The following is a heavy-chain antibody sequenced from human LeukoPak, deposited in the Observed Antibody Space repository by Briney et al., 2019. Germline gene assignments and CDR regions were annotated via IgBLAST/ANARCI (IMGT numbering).Heavy chain of an antibody. CDR2: ISSLSNYI. J-gene: IGHJ6*04. Sequence: GGSLRLSCAASGFTFSNYSMNWVRQAPGKGLERVSSISSLSNYIYYADSVKGRFTISRDNAKNSLYLQMNSLRAEDTAVYYCAELGITMIGGVWGKGTTVTISS. CDR1: GFTFSNYS. V-gene: IGHV3-21*01. CDR3: AELGITMIGGV. D-gene: IGHD3-10*02.